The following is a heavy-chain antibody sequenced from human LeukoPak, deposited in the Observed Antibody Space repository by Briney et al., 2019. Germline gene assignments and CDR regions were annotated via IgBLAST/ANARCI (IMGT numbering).Heavy chain of an antibody. V-gene: IGHV4-34*01. CDR2: INHSGST. CDR1: GGSFSGYY. D-gene: IGHD6-13*01. Sequence: PSETLSLTCAVYGGSFSGYYWNWIRQPPGKGLEWIGEINHSGSTTYNPSLKSRVTISLDTSKNQFSLKLSSVTAADTAVYYCAKLGLLNWFDPWGQGTLVTVSS. CDR3: AKLGLLNWFDP. J-gene: IGHJ5*02.